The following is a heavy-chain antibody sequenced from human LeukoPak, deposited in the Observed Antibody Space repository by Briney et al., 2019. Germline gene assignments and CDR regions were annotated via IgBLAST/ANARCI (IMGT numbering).Heavy chain of an antibody. CDR3: ARDGGYGSGSYNLHCWYFDL. CDR1: GFTFDDYG. CDR2: INWNGGST. V-gene: IGHV3-20*01. J-gene: IGHJ2*01. D-gene: IGHD3-10*01. Sequence: PGGSLRLSCAASGFTFDDYGMSWVRQAPGKGLEWVSGINWNGGSTGYADSVKGRFTISRDNAKNSLYLQMNSLRAEDTALYHCARDGGYGSGSYNLHCWYFDLWGRGTLVTVSS.